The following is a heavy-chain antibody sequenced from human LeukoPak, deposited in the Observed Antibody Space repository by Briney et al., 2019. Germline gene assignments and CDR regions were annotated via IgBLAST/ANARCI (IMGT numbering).Heavy chain of an antibody. D-gene: IGHD3-22*01. V-gene: IGHV1-18*01. J-gene: IGHJ4*02. CDR1: GYTFTSYG. CDR2: ISAYNGNT. Sequence: ASVKVSCKASGYTFTSYGISWVRQAPGQGLEWMGWISAYNGNTNYAQKLQGRVTMTTDTSTSTAYMELRSLRSDDTAVYYCARGSAYYYDSSGYYQDYWGQGTLVTVSS. CDR3: ARGSAYYYDSSGYYQDY.